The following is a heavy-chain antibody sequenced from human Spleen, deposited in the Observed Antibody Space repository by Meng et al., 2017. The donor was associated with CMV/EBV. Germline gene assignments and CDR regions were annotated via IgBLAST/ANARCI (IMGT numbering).Heavy chain of an antibody. D-gene: IGHD2-2*02. CDR2: ISSSGSTI. J-gene: IGHJ5*02. Sequence: YYMSWIRQAPGKGLEWVSYISSSGSTIYYADSVKGRFTISRDNAKNSLYLQMNSLRAEDTAVYYCARSHQVRTLCSSTSCYTDNWFDPWGQGTLVTVSS. CDR3: ARSHQVRTLCSSTSCYTDNWFDP. CDR1: YY. V-gene: IGHV3-11*01.